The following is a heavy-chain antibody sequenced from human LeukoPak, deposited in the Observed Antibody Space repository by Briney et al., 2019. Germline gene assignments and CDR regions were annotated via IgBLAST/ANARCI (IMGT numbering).Heavy chain of an antibody. J-gene: IGHJ4*02. Sequence: GGSLRLSCAASGFTFSSYAMHWVRQAPGKGLEYVSAISSNGGSTYYANSVKGRFTISRDNSKNTLYLQMGSLRAEDMAVYYSASSGGSSGHGDYWGQGTLVTVSS. CDR1: GFTFSSYA. D-gene: IGHD6-19*01. V-gene: IGHV3-64*01. CDR2: ISSNGGST. CDR3: ASSGGSSGHGDY.